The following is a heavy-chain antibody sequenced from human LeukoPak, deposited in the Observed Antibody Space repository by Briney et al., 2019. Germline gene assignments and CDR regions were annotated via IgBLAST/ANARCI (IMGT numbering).Heavy chain of an antibody. CDR1: GFSINYDW. Sequence: GGSLRLSCAASGFSINYDWMCWVRQAPGKGLEWVGRIKSKTDGGTTEYAAPVKGRFTISRDDSRNTLYLQMSSLKSEDTAVYYCVRDQYCASSSCPGAFDLWGQGTVVTVSS. CDR2: IKSKTDGGTT. D-gene: IGHD2-2*01. CDR3: VRDQYCASSSCPGAFDL. V-gene: IGHV3-15*01. J-gene: IGHJ3*01.